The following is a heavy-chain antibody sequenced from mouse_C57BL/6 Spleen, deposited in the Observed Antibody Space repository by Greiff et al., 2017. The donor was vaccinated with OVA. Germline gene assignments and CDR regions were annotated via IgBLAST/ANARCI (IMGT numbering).Heavy chain of an antibody. CDR1: GYAFSSYW. CDR2: IYPGDGDT. V-gene: IGHV1-80*01. CDR3: ARWAGDYYAMDY. Sequence: VKLQESGAELVKPGASVKISCKASGYAFSSYWMNWVKQRPGKGLEWIGQIYPGDGDTNYNGKFKGKATLTADKSSSTAYMQLSSLTSEDSAVYFCARWAGDYYAMDYWGQGTSVTVSS. J-gene: IGHJ4*01. D-gene: IGHD3-3*01.